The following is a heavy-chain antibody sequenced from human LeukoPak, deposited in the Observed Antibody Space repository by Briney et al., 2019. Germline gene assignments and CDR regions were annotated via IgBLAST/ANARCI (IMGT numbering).Heavy chain of an antibody. CDR1: GYTFTTYC. CDR2: ISTYNGNT. CDR3: AKDNGYSNSFDY. Sequence: ASVKVSCKTSGYTFTTYCISWVRQAPGQGPEWMGWISTYNGNTHFAQSLQGRLTMTTDTSTSTAYMELRSLRSDDTAVYYRAKDNGYSNSFDYWGQGTLVTVSS. D-gene: IGHD6-13*01. V-gene: IGHV1-18*01. J-gene: IGHJ4*02.